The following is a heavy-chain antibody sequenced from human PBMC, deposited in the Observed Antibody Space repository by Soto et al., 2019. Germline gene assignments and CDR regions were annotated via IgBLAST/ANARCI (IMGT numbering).Heavy chain of an antibody. J-gene: IGHJ4*02. D-gene: IGHD3-16*01. CDR1: GFTFSSYA. Sequence: GGSLRLSCAASGFTFSSYAMSWVRQAPGEGLEWVSTITDTGGDAKYADSVRGRFTISRDNSKKTLYLQMSSLRADDSAVYFCAGGSKASYRGSQFFDFGGGGPRVTVSS. CDR2: ITDTGGDA. CDR3: AGGSKASYRGSQFFDF. V-gene: IGHV3-23*01.